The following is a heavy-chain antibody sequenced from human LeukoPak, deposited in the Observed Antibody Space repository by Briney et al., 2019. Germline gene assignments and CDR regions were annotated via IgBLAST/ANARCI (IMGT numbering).Heavy chain of an antibody. D-gene: IGHD6-19*01. V-gene: IGHV4-59*01. Sequence: SETLPLTCTVSGGSISSYYWSWIRQPPGKGLEWIGYIYYSGSTNYNPSLKSRVTISVDTSKNQFSLKLSSVTAADTAVYYCARDRSSGWSAGFDPWGQGTLVTVSS. CDR3: ARDRSSGWSAGFDP. CDR2: IYYSGST. J-gene: IGHJ5*02. CDR1: GGSISSYY.